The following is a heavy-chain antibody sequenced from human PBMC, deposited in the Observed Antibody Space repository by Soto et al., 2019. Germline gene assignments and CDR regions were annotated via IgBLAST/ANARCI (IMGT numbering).Heavy chain of an antibody. D-gene: IGHD4-17*01. CDR1: GFTFSNYD. Sequence: GGSLRLSCAASGFTFSNYDMTWVRQTPGKGPEWVSSISARGDETFYANSVEGRFTISRDNSRNTLYLRMNRLRAGVTAVYYCAKDPSIVTSGWCFDLWGRGTLVTVSS. CDR2: ISARGDET. CDR3: AKDPSIVTSGWCFDL. J-gene: IGHJ2*01. V-gene: IGHV3-23*01.